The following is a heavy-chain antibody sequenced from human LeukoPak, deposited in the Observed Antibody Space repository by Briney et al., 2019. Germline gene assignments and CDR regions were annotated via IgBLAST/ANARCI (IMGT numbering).Heavy chain of an antibody. CDR2: IKTKTDGGTT. V-gene: IGHV3-15*01. CDR1: GFTFSIAS. J-gene: IGHJ4*02. CDR3: TTHRGYSSSPTFDY. D-gene: IGHD6-13*01. Sequence: GESLRLSCAASGFTFSIASMSWVRQAPGKGLKWVGQIKTKTDGGTTDHAAPVKGRFTISRDDSKNTLYLQMSSLKTEDTAVYYCTTHRGYSSSPTFDYWGQGTLVTVSS.